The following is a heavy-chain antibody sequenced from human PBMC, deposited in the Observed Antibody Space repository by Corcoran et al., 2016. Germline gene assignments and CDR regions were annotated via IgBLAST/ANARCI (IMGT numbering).Heavy chain of an antibody. CDR3: ASGRIWSGYYKPYYFDY. V-gene: IGHV1-2*02. CDR2: INPNRGGT. D-gene: IGHD3-3*01. CDR1: GYTFTGYY. J-gene: IGHJ4*02. Sequence: QVQLVQSGAEVKKPGASVKVSCKASGYTFTGYYMHWVRQAPGQGREWMGWINPNRGGTNYAQKFPGRVTITADESTSTYYMELSSLRSEDTAVYYCASGRIWSGYYKPYYFDYWGQGTLVTVSS.